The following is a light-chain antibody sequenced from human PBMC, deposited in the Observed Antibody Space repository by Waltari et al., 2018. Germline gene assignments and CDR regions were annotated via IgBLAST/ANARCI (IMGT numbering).Light chain of an antibody. V-gene: IGKV3D-15*01. CDR3: QQYHNWPPWT. CDR1: QSVTTK. Sequence: EIVMTQSPATLSVSQGEGATLSCRASQSVTTKLAWYQLKPGQAPRLLIYDASSRATGIPARFSGSGFGTEFTLTISSLQSEDFAVYYCQQYHNWPPWTFGRGTKVEIK. J-gene: IGKJ1*01. CDR2: DAS.